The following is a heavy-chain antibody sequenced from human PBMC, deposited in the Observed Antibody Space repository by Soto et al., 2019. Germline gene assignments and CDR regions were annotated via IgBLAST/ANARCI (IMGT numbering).Heavy chain of an antibody. CDR3: ARQYSGSYYPDY. CDR1: GFTFSSYE. D-gene: IGHD1-26*01. CDR2: ISSSGSTI. J-gene: IGHJ4*02. V-gene: IGHV3-48*03. Sequence: EVQLVESGGGLVQPGGSLRLSCAASGFTFSSYEMNWVRQAPGKGLEWVSYISSSGSTIYYADSVKGRFTISRDNAKNSLYLQMNSLRAEDTAVYYCARQYSGSYYPDYWGQGTLVTVSS.